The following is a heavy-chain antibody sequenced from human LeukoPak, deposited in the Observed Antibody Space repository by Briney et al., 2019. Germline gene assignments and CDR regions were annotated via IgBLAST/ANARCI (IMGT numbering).Heavy chain of an antibody. Sequence: SQTLSLTCTVSGGSISSGDYYWSWIRQLPGKGLEWIGYIYYSGSTYYNPSLKSRVTISVDTSENQFSLKLSSVTAADTAVYYCARPQSSGEIDYWGQGTLVTVSS. CDR2: IYYSGST. D-gene: IGHD6-19*01. J-gene: IGHJ4*02. V-gene: IGHV4-30-4*01. CDR3: ARPQSSGEIDY. CDR1: GGSISSGDYY.